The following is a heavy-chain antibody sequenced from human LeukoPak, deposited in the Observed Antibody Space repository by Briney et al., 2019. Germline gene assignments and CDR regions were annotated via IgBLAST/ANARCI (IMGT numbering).Heavy chain of an antibody. CDR1: GFTFSDYA. D-gene: IGHD4-17*01. V-gene: IGHV3-23*01. CDR3: AKDHYGDTNTYYFDY. CDR2: ISGGGGGA. J-gene: IGHJ4*02. Sequence: PGGSLRLSCAASGFTFSDYAMRWVRQAPGKGLEWLSEISGGGGGAYYADSVKGRFTISRDNSKNTLYLQMNSLRAEDTAVYYCAKDHYGDTNTYYFDYWGQGTLVTVSS.